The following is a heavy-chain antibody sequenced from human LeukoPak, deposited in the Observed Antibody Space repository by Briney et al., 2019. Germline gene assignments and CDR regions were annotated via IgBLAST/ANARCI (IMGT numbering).Heavy chain of an antibody. D-gene: IGHD2-15*01. V-gene: IGHV3-11*03. J-gene: IGHJ3*02. Sequence: GGSLRLSCAASGFIFSDYYMSWIRQAPGKGLEWLSYISSSSIYTSYADSVKGRFTISRDDSKNTAHLQMNSLKTEDTAVYYCTLLLRDDAFDIWGQGTMVTVSS. CDR1: GFIFSDYY. CDR2: ISSSSIYT. CDR3: TLLLRDDAFDI.